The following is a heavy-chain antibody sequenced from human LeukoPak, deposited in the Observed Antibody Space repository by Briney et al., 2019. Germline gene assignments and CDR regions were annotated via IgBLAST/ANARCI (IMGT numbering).Heavy chain of an antibody. V-gene: IGHV4-31*03. CDR1: GDSISRGGYC. D-gene: IGHD5-12*01. J-gene: IGHJ4*02. CDR3: ARGGLVWLRTIDY. Sequence: SETLSLTCTVSGDSISRGGYCWSWIRQHPGKGLEWIGYVYYSGSTYYNPSLKSRVTISVGTSKNEFSLKLSSVTPADTAVYYCARGGLVWLRTIDYWGQGTLVTVSS. CDR2: VYYSGST.